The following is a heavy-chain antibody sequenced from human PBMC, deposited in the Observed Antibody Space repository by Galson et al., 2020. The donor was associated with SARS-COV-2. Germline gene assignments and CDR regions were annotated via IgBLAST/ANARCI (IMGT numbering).Heavy chain of an antibody. CDR1: DSSISSGFY. CDR3: ARAGVKPYDGGPAYFDY. V-gene: IGHV4-38-2*02. CDR2: IFHIGNT. J-gene: IGHJ4*02. D-gene: IGHD3-22*01. Sequence: SETLSLTCSVSDSSISSGFYWGWIRQPPGKALEWIGNIFHIGNTYVNPSLKSRVTISVDTSKNLFSLRLTSVTAADTAMYFCARAGVKPYDGGPAYFDYWGQGTLVTVSS.